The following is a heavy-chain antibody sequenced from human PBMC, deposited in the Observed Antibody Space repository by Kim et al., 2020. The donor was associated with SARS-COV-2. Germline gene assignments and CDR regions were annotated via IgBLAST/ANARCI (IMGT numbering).Heavy chain of an antibody. Sequence: SETLSLTCGVFRGSISSFYWNWIRQTPGKGLEWIGEINHIGTTNYNPYLKSRVTMSVDTSKNQFSLNLTSVTAADTAIYYCAAREVGTFDPWGQGALVTVAS. CDR3: AAREVGTFDP. V-gene: IGHV4-34*01. CDR1: RGSISSFY. D-gene: IGHD1-1*01. J-gene: IGHJ5*02. CDR2: INHIGTT.